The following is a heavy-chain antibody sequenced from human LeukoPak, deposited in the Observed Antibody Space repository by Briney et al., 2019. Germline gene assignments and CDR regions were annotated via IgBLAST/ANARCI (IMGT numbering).Heavy chain of an antibody. Sequence: SVKVSCKASRGTFSSYAISWVRQAPGQGLEWMGGIIPIFGTANYAQKFQGRVTITADESTSTAYMELSSLRSEDTAVYYCASNDGGNSPHWYFDLWGRGTLVTVSS. CDR1: RGTFSSYA. CDR2: IIPIFGTA. CDR3: ASNDGGNSPHWYFDL. J-gene: IGHJ2*01. V-gene: IGHV1-69*13. D-gene: IGHD4-23*01.